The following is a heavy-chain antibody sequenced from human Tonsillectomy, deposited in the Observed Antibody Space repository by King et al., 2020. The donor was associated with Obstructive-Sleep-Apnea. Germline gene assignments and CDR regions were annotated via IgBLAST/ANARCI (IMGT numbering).Heavy chain of an antibody. CDR3: AKXXIXEXXLGPFDY. V-gene: IGHV5-10-1*03. CDR2: VDPSDSYA. J-gene: IGHJ4*02. D-gene: IGHD3-16*01. CDR1: GYSFTNFW. Sequence: VQLVXSGAEVKKPGESLRISCKASGYSFTNFWISWVRQLPGKGLEWLGRVDPSDSYANYSPSFQGRVTFSADNAITTAHPQRSTLXASDTALHYCAKXXIXEXXLGPFDYXXQGTLVTVSS.